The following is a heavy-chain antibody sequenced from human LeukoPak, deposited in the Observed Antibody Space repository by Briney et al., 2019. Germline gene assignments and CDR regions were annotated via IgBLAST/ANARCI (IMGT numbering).Heavy chain of an antibody. CDR1: GGSFSGYY. J-gene: IGHJ6*03. CDR2: INHSGST. D-gene: IGHD4-23*01. CDR3: ARREPHGDYGGKIRYYYYMDV. Sequence: SETLSLTCAVYGGSFSGYYWSWIRQPPGKGLEWIGEINHSGSTNYNPSLKSRVTISVDTSKNQFSLKLSSLTAADTPMYYCARREPHGDYGGKIRYYYYMDVWGKGTTITISS. V-gene: IGHV4-34*01.